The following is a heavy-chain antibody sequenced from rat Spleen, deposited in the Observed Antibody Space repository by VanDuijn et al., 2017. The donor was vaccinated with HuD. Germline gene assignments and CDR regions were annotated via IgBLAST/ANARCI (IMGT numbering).Heavy chain of an antibody. V-gene: IGHV2S8*01. J-gene: IGHJ2*01. CDR2: ISSGGST. CDR3: ARYGSYGYFDY. Sequence: QVQLKESGPDLVQPSQTLSLTCTVSGFSLTSYGVSWVPQPPGKGLEWIAAISSGGSTYYNSVLKPRLSISRDTSKSQVFLKMNSLQTEDTAMYFCARYGSYGYFDYWGQGVMVTVSS. CDR1: GFSLTSYG. D-gene: IGHD1-8*01.